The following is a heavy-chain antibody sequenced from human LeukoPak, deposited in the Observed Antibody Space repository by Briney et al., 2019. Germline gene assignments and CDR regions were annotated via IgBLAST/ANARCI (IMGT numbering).Heavy chain of an antibody. J-gene: IGHJ4*02. CDR3: ARPSGGYYATYAY. Sequence: SETLSLTCTVAGGSISSSAYYWGWIRQPPGKGLEWIGSIYDSGTAYYNPSLKSRVTMSVDTSKNQFSLKLSSVTAADTAVCYCARPSGGYYATYAYWGQGTLVTVSS. V-gene: IGHV4-39*01. CDR2: IYDSGTA. D-gene: IGHD3-22*01. CDR1: GGSISSSAYY.